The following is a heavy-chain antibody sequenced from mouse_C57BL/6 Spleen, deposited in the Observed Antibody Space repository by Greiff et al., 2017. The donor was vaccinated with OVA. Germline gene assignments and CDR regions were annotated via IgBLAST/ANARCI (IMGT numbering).Heavy chain of an antibody. Sequence: DVKLVESEGGLVQPGSSMKLSCTASGFTFSDYYMAWVRQVPEKGLEWVANINYDGSSTYYLDSLKSRFIISRDNAKNILYLQMSSLKSEDTATYYCARDYSNYVWYFDVWGTGTTVTVSS. CDR2: INYDGSST. V-gene: IGHV5-16*01. J-gene: IGHJ1*03. CDR3: ARDYSNYVWYFDV. CDR1: GFTFSDYY. D-gene: IGHD2-5*01.